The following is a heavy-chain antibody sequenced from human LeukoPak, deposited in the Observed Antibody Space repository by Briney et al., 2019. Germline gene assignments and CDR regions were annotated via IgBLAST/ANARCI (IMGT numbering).Heavy chain of an antibody. V-gene: IGHV4-61*02. J-gene: IGHJ6*02. CDR3: ARDRVVAARGYSYYGMDV. CDR1: GGSISSGSYY. D-gene: IGHD2-15*01. CDR2: IYTSGST. Sequence: SQTLSLSCTVSGGSISSGSYYWSWIRQPAGKGLEWIGRIYTSGSTNYNPSLKSRVTISVDTSKNQFSLKLSSVTAADTAVYYCARDRVVAARGYSYYGMDVWGQGTTVTVSS.